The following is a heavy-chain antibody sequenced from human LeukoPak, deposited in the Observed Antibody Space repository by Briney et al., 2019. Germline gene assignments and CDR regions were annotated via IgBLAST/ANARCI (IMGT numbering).Heavy chain of an antibody. J-gene: IGHJ4*02. CDR3: ARARGLIYSDYDLFDY. CDR1: GYTFSDYY. Sequence: ASVKVSCKASGYTFSDYYIHWVRQAPGQGLEWVGWINPKTGGTDYAQRFQGSVTMTRDTSINTAYMELNRLRFDDTAVFYCARARGLIYSDYDLFDYWGQGTLVTVSS. CDR2: INPKTGGT. V-gene: IGHV1-2*02. D-gene: IGHD5-12*01.